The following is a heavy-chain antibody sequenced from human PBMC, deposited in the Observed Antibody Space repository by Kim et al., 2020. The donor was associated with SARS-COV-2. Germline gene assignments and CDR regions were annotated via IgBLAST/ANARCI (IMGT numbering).Heavy chain of an antibody. J-gene: IGHJ6*02. CDR2: INTNTGNP. D-gene: IGHD3-3*01. Sequence: ASVKVSCKASGYTFTSYAMNWVRQAPGQGLEWMGWINTNTGNPTYAQGFTGRFVFSLDTSVSTAYLQISSLKAEDTAVYYCARGSHGTYYDFWSGYYKVPTGMDVWGQGTTVTVSS. CDR3: ARGSHGTYYDFWSGYYKVPTGMDV. CDR1: GYTFTSYA. V-gene: IGHV7-4-1*02.